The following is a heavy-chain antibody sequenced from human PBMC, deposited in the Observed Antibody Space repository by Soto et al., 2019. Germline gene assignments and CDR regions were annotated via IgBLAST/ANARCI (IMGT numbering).Heavy chain of an antibody. CDR2: IYPGDSDT. V-gene: IGHV5-51*01. CDR1: GYSFTNYW. D-gene: IGHD5-18*01. Sequence: GESLKISCKGSGYSFTNYWIGCVRQMPGKGLEWMGIIYPGDSDTRYSPSFQGQVIISVDQSISTAYLQWSSLQASDTAMYYCARQDYNYAYFDFWGQGTLGTVSS. CDR3: ARQDYNYAYFDF. J-gene: IGHJ4*02.